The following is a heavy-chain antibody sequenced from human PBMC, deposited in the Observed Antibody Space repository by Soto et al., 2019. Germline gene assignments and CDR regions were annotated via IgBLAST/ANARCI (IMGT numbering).Heavy chain of an antibody. J-gene: IGHJ4*02. CDR3: ARESGDMNYFDY. CDR1: GGSISSGAYY. V-gene: IGHV4-31*03. D-gene: IGHD2-21*02. Sequence: QVQLQESGPGLVKPSQTLSLTCTVSGGSISSGAYYWSWIRQHPGKGLEWIGYIYYSGSTFYNPSLKSRVTISVDTSKTQFSLRLSSVTAADTAVYYCARESGDMNYFDYWGQGTLVAVSS. CDR2: IYYSGST.